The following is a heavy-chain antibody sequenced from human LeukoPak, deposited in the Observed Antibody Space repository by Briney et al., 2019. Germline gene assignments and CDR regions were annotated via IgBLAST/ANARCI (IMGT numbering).Heavy chain of an antibody. J-gene: IGHJ6*03. CDR2: IKQVGSEK. CDR3: ARDSSSSFFVYYYYYYMDV. D-gene: IGHD6-6*01. Sequence: PGGSLRLSCAASGFTFSSYWMSWVRQAPGEGLGWVANIKQVGSEKYYVDSVKGRFTISRDNAKNSLYLQMNSLRAEDTAVYYCARDSSSSFFVYYYYYYMDVWGKGTTVTVSS. V-gene: IGHV3-7*01. CDR1: GFTFSSYW.